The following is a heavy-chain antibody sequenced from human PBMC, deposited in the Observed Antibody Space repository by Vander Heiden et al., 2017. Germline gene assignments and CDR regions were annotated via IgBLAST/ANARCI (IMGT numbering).Heavy chain of an antibody. D-gene: IGHD3-10*01. CDR1: GFTFSSYW. J-gene: IGHJ4*02. V-gene: IGHV3-7*01. Sequence: EVQLVASGGGLVQPGGSLRRSCAAPGFTFSSYWMSWVRQAPGKGLEWVANIKQDGSEKYYVDSVKGRFTISRDNAKNSLYLQMNSLRAEDTAVYYCARESYGSGSCIDYWGQGTLVTVSS. CDR2: IKQDGSEK. CDR3: ARESYGSGSCIDY.